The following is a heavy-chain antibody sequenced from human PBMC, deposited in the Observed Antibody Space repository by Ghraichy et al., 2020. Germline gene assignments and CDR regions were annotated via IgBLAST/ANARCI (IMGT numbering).Heavy chain of an antibody. CDR3: AKHYSSSWYDAFDI. D-gene: IGHD6-13*01. CDR1: GFTFSSYA. J-gene: IGHJ3*02. Sequence: LSLTCAASGFTFSSYAMSWVRQAPGKGLEWVSVISGSGGSTYYADSVRGRFTISRDNSKNTLYLQMNSLRAEDTAVYYCAKHYSSSWYDAFDIWGQGTMVTVSS. V-gene: IGHV3-23*01. CDR2: ISGSGGST.